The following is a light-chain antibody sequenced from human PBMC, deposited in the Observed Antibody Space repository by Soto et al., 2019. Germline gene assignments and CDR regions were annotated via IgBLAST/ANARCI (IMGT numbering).Light chain of an antibody. Sequence: QAVVTQEPSLTVSPGGTVTLTCGSSTGAVTSGHYPYWFQQKPGQAPRTLIYDTSNKHSWTPARFSGSLRGGKAALTLSGAQPEDEAEYYCLLCDSGPGVFGGGTKVTVL. CDR1: TGAVTSGHY. CDR3: LLCDSGPGV. V-gene: IGLV7-46*01. CDR2: DTS. J-gene: IGLJ2*01.